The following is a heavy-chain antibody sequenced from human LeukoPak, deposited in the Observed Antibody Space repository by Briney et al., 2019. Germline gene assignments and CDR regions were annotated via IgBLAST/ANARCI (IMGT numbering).Heavy chain of an antibody. CDR3: ARVDFDWLFDY. Sequence: PSETLSLTYTVTGGSISSYYWSWIRQPPGKGLEWIGYIYYSGSTNYNPSLKSRVTISVDTSKNQFSLKLSSVTAADTAVYYCARVDFDWLFDYWGQGTLVTVSS. D-gene: IGHD3-9*01. CDR2: IYYSGST. J-gene: IGHJ4*02. CDR1: GGSISSYY. V-gene: IGHV4-59*01.